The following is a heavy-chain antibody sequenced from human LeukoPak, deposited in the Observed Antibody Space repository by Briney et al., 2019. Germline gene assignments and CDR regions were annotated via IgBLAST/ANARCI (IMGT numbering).Heavy chain of an antibody. CDR1: GFTFSSYS. CDR3: ARDSADY. V-gene: IGHV3-21*01. Sequence: GGSLSLSCAASGFTFSSYSMNWVRQAPGKGLEWVSSISSSSSYICYADSVKGRFTISRDNAKNSLYLQMNSLRAEDTAVYYCARDSADYWGQGTLVAVSS. J-gene: IGHJ4*02. CDR2: ISSSSSYI. D-gene: IGHD6-13*01.